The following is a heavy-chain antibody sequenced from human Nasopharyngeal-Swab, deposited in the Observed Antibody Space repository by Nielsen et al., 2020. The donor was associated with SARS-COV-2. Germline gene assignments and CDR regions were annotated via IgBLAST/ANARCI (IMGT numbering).Heavy chain of an antibody. J-gene: IGHJ6*02. Sequence: GGSLRLSCAASGFTFADYAMHWVRQAPGKGLEWVSLISGDGGSTYYADSVKGRFTISRDNSKNSLYLQMNSLRTEDTALYYCALMAELSIVGAYYGMDVWGQGTTVTVSS. CDR3: ALMAELSIVGAYYGMDV. V-gene: IGHV3-43*02. CDR2: ISGDGGST. D-gene: IGHD1-26*01. CDR1: GFTFADYA.